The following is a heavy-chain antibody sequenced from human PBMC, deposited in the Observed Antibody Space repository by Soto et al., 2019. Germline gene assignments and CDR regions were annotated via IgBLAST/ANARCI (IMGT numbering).Heavy chain of an antibody. D-gene: IGHD5-18*01. Sequence: SETLSLTCAVSGDSISRGGYSWTWIRQPPGKALEWIGNIYDSGSTSYNPSLKSRVTISVDTSKNQFSLRLTSVTAADTAVYLCVRGSSYYYDYGMDVWGQGTTVTVS. CDR3: VRGSSYYYDYGMDV. CDR1: GDSISRGGYS. CDR2: IYDSGST. V-gene: IGHV4-30-2*01. J-gene: IGHJ6*02.